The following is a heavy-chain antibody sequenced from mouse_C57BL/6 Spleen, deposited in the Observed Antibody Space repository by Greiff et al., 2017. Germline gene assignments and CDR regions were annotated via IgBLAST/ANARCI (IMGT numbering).Heavy chain of an antibody. V-gene: IGHV3-6*01. Sequence: EVKLVESGPGLVKPSQSLSLTCSVTGYSITSGYYWNWIRQFPGNKLEWMGYISYDGSNNYNPSLKNRISITRDTSKNQFFLKLNSVTTEDTATYYCAIEGDWYFDVWGTGTTVTVSS. CDR2: ISYDGSN. CDR1: GYSITSGYY. CDR3: AIEGDWYFDV. J-gene: IGHJ1*03.